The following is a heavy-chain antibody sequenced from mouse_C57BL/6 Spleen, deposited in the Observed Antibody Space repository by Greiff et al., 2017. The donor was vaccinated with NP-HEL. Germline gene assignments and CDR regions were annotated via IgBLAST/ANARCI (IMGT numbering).Heavy chain of an antibody. CDR3: TRELLRYGDY. V-gene: IGHV1-15*01. CDR1: GYTFTDYE. J-gene: IGHJ2*01. Sequence: QVQLQQSGAELVRPGASVTLSCKASGYTFTDYEMHWVKQTPVHGLVWIGAIDPETGGTAYNQKFKGKAILTADKSSSTAYMELRSLTSEDSAVYYCTRELLRYGDYWGQGTTLTVSS. CDR2: IDPETGGT. D-gene: IGHD1-1*01.